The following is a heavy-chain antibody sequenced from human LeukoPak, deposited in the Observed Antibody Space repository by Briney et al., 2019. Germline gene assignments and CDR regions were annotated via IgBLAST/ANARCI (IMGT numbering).Heavy chain of an antibody. V-gene: IGHV1-8*03. CDR3: ARGLPMSKGDYSS. Sequence: ASVKVSCKASGYTFTSYDINWVRQATGQGLEWMGWMNPNSGNTGYAQKFQGRVTITRNTSISTAYMELSSLRPEDTAVYYCARGLPMSKGDYSSWGQGTMVTVSS. CDR2: MNPNSGNT. D-gene: IGHD4-17*01. J-gene: IGHJ3*01. CDR1: GYTFTSYD.